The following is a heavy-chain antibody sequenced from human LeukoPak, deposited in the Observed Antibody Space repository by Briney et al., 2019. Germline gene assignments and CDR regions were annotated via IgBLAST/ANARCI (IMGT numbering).Heavy chain of an antibody. CDR1: GFTVSSNY. CDR2: IKQDGSEK. D-gene: IGHD1-26*01. CDR3: AARSSGNPYF. V-gene: IGHV3-7*03. Sequence: GGSLRLSCAASGFTVSSNYMSWVRQAPGKGLQWVAKIKQDGSEKYYVDSVRGRFTISRDNAENSLYLQMNSLRVEDTAVYYCAARSSGNPYFWGQGTLVTVSS. J-gene: IGHJ4*02.